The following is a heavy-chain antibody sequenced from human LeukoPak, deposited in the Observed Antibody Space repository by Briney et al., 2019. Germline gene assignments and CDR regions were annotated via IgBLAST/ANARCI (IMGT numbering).Heavy chain of an antibody. CDR2: IYRDGST. Sequence: GGSLRLSCAASGFTVSSNYMSWVRQAPGKGLEWVSVIYRDGSTYYADSVKGRFTISRDNSKNTLYLQMNSLRAEDTAVYYCARGREDYYDSSGYYVLFDYWGQGTLVTVSS. CDR3: ARGREDYYDSSGYYVLFDY. J-gene: IGHJ4*02. D-gene: IGHD3-22*01. CDR1: GFTVSSNY. V-gene: IGHV3-53*01.